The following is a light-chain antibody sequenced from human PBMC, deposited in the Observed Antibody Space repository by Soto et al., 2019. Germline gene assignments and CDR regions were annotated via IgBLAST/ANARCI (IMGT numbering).Light chain of an antibody. J-gene: IGLJ2*01. CDR2: DVS. Sequence: QSALTQPASVSGSPGQSITISRTGISSDVGDYTYVSWYQHHPGKAPKLMIFDVSSRPSGVSNRFSGSKSGNTASLTISGLQAEDEADYYCASKRTSTSWVFGGGTKVTVL. CDR1: SSDVGDYTY. CDR3: ASKRTSTSWV. V-gene: IGLV2-14*03.